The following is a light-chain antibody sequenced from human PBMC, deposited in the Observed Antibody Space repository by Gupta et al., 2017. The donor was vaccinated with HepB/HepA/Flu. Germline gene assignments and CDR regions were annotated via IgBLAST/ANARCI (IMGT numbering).Light chain of an antibody. V-gene: IGLV1-47*01. J-gene: IGLJ1*01. Sequence: SVLTQPPSSSGAPVQRFTISGSGSSSNIGSYYVYWYQQFPGTAPQLLVYRNNQRPSGVPDRFSGSKSGTSASLAISGLRADDEADYYCATWDNSLSGYVFGTGTNVTVL. CDR2: RNN. CDR1: SSNIGSYY. CDR3: ATWDNSLSGYV.